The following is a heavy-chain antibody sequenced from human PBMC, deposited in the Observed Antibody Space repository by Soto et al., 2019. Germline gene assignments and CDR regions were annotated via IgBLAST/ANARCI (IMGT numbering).Heavy chain of an antibody. D-gene: IGHD6-19*01. V-gene: IGHV3-9*01. CDR3: AKTVAGTETNAFDI. CDR1: GFTFDDYA. CDR2: ISWNSGSI. Sequence: GGSLRLSCAASGFTFDDYAMHWVRQAPGKGLEWVSGISWNSGSIGYADSVKGRFTISRDNAKNSLYLQMNSLRAEDTALYYCAKTVAGTETNAFDIWGQGTMVTVSS. J-gene: IGHJ3*02.